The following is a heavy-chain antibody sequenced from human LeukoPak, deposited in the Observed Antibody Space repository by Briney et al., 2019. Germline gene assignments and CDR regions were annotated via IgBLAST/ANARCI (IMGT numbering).Heavy chain of an antibody. CDR3: ACHYDSSGYYLDY. CDR2: IYPGDSDT. CDR1: GYSFTSYW. J-gene: IGHJ4*02. Sequence: HGESLKISCKGSGYSFTSYWIGWVRQMPGKGLEWMGIIYPGDSDTRYSPSFQGQVTISADKSISTAYLQWSSLKASDTAMYYCACHYDSSGYYLDYWGQGTLVTVSS. V-gene: IGHV5-51*01. D-gene: IGHD3-22*01.